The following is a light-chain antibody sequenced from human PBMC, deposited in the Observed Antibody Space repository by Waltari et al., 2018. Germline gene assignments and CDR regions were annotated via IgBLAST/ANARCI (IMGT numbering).Light chain of an antibody. Sequence: QTVVTQEPSFSVSPGGTVTLTCALSSGSVSTNYYPSWYQQSPGQAPRPLIYSTNTLASWVPDRFSGSILGNRAALTITGAQADDESDYHCVLYLDRDILFGGGTKLTVL. V-gene: IGLV8-61*01. J-gene: IGLJ3*02. CDR3: VLYLDRDIL. CDR1: SGSVSTNYY. CDR2: STN.